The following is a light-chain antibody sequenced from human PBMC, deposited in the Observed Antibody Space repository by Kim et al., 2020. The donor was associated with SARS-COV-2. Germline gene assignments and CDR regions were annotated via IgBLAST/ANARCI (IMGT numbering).Light chain of an antibody. V-gene: IGLV2-8*01. CDR2: EDN. J-gene: IGLJ2*01. Sequence: GQAVTISGTGTRSDIGGYNFVAWYQQHPGKTQKVMIYEDNKRPPGVPDRFSGSKSGNTASLTVYGLQAEDEADYYCSSYAGRQNLVFGGGTQLTVL. CDR1: RSDIGGYNF. CDR3: SSYAGRQNLV.